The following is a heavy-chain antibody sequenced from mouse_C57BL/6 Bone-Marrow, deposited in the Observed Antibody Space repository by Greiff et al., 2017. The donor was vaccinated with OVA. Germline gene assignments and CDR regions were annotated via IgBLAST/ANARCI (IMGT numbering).Heavy chain of an antibody. D-gene: IGHD2-1*01. J-gene: IGHJ4*01. CDR2: ISSGGSYT. CDR1: GFTFSSYG. Sequence: EVMLVESGGDLVKPGGSLKLSCAASGFTFSSYGMSWVRQTPDKRLEWVATISSGGSYTYSPDSVKGRFTISRDNAKNTLYLQMSSLKSEDTAMYYCARRGVTTKNAMDYWGQGTSVTVSS. V-gene: IGHV5-6*02. CDR3: ARRGVTTKNAMDY.